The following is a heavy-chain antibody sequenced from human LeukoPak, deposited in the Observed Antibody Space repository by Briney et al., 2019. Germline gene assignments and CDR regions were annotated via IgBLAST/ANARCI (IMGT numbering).Heavy chain of an antibody. Sequence: GASVKVSCKASGYTFTSYAMHWVRQAPGQRLEWMGWINAGNGNTKYSQKFQGRVTITRDTSASTAYMELSSLRSEDTAVYYCARVLHTYYDFWSGQNWFDPWGQGTLVTVSS. D-gene: IGHD3-3*01. J-gene: IGHJ5*02. CDR3: ARVLHTYYDFWSGQNWFDP. V-gene: IGHV1-3*01. CDR2: INAGNGNT. CDR1: GYTFTSYA.